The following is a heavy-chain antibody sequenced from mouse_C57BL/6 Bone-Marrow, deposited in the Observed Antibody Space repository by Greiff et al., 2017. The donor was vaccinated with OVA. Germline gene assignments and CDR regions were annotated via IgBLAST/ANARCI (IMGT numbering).Heavy chain of an antibody. Sequence: EVKLMESGAELVRPGASVKLSCTASGFNIKDDYMHWVKQRPEQGLEWIGWIDPENGDTEYASKFQGKATITADTSSNTAYLQLSSLTSEDTAVYYCTTKNYSNWNYWGQGTTLTVSS. CDR3: TTKNYSNWNY. V-gene: IGHV14-4*01. J-gene: IGHJ2*01. CDR2: IDPENGDT. CDR1: GFNIKDDY. D-gene: IGHD2-5*01.